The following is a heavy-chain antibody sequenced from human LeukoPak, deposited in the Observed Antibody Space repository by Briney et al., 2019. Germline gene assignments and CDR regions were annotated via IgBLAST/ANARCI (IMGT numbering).Heavy chain of an antibody. CDR2: INHSGST. J-gene: IGHJ4*02. Sequence: GSLRLSCAASGFTFSSYSMNWVRQPPGKGLEWIGEINHSGSTNYNPSLKSRVTISVGTSKNQFSLRLNSVTAADTAVYYCASPLEYIWGQGTLVTVSS. D-gene: IGHD6-6*01. CDR1: GFTFSSYS. V-gene: IGHV4-34*01. CDR3: ASPLEYI.